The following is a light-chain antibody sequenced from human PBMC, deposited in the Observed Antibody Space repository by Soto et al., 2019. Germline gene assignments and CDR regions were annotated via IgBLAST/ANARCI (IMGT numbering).Light chain of an antibody. J-gene: IGKJ5*01. CDR3: QQSYNTPAT. CDR1: QSISTY. CDR2: SAS. Sequence: EIQMTQSPSSLSASVGDRVTITCRASQSISTYLNWHQQEPGKAPKXLIYSASTLQSGVPSRFSGSGSGTDLTITISSLQPEDCETYYCQQSYNTPATFGQGTRLEIK. V-gene: IGKV1-39*01.